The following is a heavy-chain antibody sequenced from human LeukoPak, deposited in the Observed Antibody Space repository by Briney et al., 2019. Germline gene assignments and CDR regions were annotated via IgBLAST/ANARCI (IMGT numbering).Heavy chain of an antibody. CDR3: ARAGGNSADVRFDP. J-gene: IGHJ5*02. D-gene: IGHD4-23*01. Sequence: SETLSLTCTVSRGSISGGDYYWSWIRQPPGKGLEWIGYIYCSGSTYYNPSLKSRVTISVDTSKNQYSLKLSSVTAADTAVYYCARAGGNSADVRFDPWGQGTLVTVSS. CDR2: IYCSGST. V-gene: IGHV4-30-4*01. CDR1: RGSISGGDYY.